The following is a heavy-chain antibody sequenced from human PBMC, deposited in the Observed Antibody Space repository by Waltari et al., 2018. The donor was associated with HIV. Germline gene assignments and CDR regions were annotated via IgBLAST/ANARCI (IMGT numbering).Heavy chain of an antibody. CDR2: TYPGDTYT. V-gene: IGHV5-51*03. CDR1: GYTFTTYW. D-gene: IGHD2-2*01. J-gene: IGHJ4*02. CDR3: AILGRYCTSTSCPEWDY. Sequence: EVQLVQSGAEVKKPGESLKISCETSGYTFTTYWIGWVRQMPGNSLECMGCTYPGDTYTKHSPSFQAQVTTSADKSISTAYLQWSSLKASDTAMYYCAILGRYCTSTSCPEWDYWGQGTLVTVSS.